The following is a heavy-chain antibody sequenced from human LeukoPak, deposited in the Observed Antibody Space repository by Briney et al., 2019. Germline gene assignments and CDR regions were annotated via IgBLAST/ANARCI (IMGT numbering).Heavy chain of an antibody. V-gene: IGHV3-74*01. D-gene: IGHD3-16*02. Sequence: GGSLRLSCAASGFTFSGDWMHWVRQAPGEGLVWVSHVSGAGYTTRYADSVKGRFTISRDNAKNTLYLQMNSLRAEDTAVYYCARDGDYVWGSYRYTWFDPWGQGTLVTVSS. CDR1: GFTFSGDW. J-gene: IGHJ5*02. CDR3: ARDGDYVWGSYRYTWFDP. CDR2: VSGAGYTT.